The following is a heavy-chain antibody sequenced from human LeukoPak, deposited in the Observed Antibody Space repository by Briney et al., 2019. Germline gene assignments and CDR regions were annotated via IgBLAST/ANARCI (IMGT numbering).Heavy chain of an antibody. V-gene: IGHV4-30-2*01. CDR2: IYHSGST. CDR3: AREVGYYYGSGSYLGHYFDY. Sequence: SETLSLTCTVSGGSISSGGYYWSWIRQHPGKGLEWTGYIYHSGSTYYNPSLKSRVTISVDRSKNQFSLKLSSVTAADTAVYYCAREVGYYYGSGSYLGHYFDYWGQGTLVTVSS. J-gene: IGHJ4*02. D-gene: IGHD3-10*01. CDR1: GGSISSGGYY.